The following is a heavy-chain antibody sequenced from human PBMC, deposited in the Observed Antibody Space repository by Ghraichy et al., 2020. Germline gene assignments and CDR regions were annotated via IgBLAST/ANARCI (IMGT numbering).Heavy chain of an antibody. J-gene: IGHJ4*02. CDR3: ARDSGIAAANS. D-gene: IGHD6-13*01. Sequence: GESLNISCAISGFTFSSHWMSWVRQAPGKGLEWVANINLDGSQKYYVDSVKGRFTISRDNAKNLLFLQMTSLRADDTAVYYCARDSGIAAANSWGQGTLVTVSS. CDR1: GFTFSSHW. V-gene: IGHV3-7*01. CDR2: INLDGSQK.